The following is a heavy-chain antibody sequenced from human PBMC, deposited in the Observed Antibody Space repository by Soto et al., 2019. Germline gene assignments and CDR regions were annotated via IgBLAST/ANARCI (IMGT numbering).Heavy chain of an antibody. J-gene: IGHJ6*02. D-gene: IGHD3-3*01. CDR3: ARDRAPYDDFWSGYYRYGMDV. V-gene: IGHV4-31*03. Sequence: SETLSLTCTVSGGSVSSGGYYWSWIRQHPGKGLEWIGYIYYSGSTYYNPSLKSRVTISVDTSKNQFSLKLSSVTAADTAVYYCARDRAPYDDFWSGYYRYGMDVWGQGTTVTVSS. CDR2: IYYSGST. CDR1: GGSVSSGGYY.